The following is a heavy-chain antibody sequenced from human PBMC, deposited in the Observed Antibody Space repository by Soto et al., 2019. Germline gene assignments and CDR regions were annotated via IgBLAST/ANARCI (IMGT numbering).Heavy chain of an antibody. CDR1: GGTFSSYA. Sequence: QVQLVQSGAEGKKPGSSLKVSCKAPGGTFSSYAIIWVRQAPGQGLEWMGGIIPIFGTANYANKFHGRLTITADESTSTGYMELSSLRSEDTAVYYCARSQGGSTSLDIYYYYYYGMDVWGQGTTVNVSS. CDR2: IIPIFGTA. J-gene: IGHJ6*02. D-gene: IGHD2-2*01. CDR3: ARSQGGSTSLDIYYYYYYGMDV. V-gene: IGHV1-69*01.